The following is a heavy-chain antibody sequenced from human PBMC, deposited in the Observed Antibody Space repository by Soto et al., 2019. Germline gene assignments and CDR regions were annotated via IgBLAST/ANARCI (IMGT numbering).Heavy chain of an antibody. V-gene: IGHV5-10-1*01. Sequence: PGEPLKISCKGSGYSFTSYWISWVRQMPGKGLEWVGRIDPSDSYTNYSPSFQGHVTISADKSISTAYLQWSSLKASDTAMYYCAEGPHYYDSSGDDAFDIWGQGTMVTVSS. J-gene: IGHJ3*02. CDR3: AEGPHYYDSSGDDAFDI. D-gene: IGHD3-22*01. CDR1: GYSFTSYW. CDR2: IDPSDSYT.